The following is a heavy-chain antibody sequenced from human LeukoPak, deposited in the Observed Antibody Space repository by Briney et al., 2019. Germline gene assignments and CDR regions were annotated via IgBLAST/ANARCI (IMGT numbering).Heavy chain of an antibody. CDR3: AREYYDFWSGYPNH. J-gene: IGHJ5*02. D-gene: IGHD3-3*01. CDR1: GFIFSSYW. CDR2: IKQDGSEK. Sequence: GGSLRLSCAASGFIFSSYWMSWVRQAPGKGLEWVANIKQDGSEKYHVDSVKGRFTISRDNAKNSLYLQMNSLRAEDTAVYYCAREYYDFWSGYPNHWGQGTLVTVSS. V-gene: IGHV3-7*01.